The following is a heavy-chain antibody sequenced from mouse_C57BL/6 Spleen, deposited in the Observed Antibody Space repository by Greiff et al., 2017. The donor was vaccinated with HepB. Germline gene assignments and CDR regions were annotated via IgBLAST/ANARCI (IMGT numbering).Heavy chain of an antibody. CDR3: TRPTGTGYFDY. CDR1: GFTFSDAW. Sequence: EVMLVESGGGLVQPGGSMKLSCAASGFTFSDAWMDWVRQSPEKGLEWVAEIRNKANNHATYYAESVKGRFTISRDDSKSSVYLQMNSLRAEDTGIYYCTRPTGTGYFDYWGQGTTLTVSS. CDR2: IRNKANNHAT. D-gene: IGHD4-1*02. V-gene: IGHV6-6*01. J-gene: IGHJ2*01.